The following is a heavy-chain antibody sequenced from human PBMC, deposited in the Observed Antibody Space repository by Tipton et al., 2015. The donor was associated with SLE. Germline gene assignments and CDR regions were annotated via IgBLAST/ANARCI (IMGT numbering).Heavy chain of an antibody. D-gene: IGHD1-26*01. CDR1: GFAFNTAW. J-gene: IGHJ6*02. Sequence: SLRLSCAASGFAFNTAWITWFRQAPGKGLEWVANIKEDGSEKHYVDSVRGRFTISRDNAKNSLFLQMNSLRDEDTAVYYWARVEPRAVGVYGMDVWGQGTTVTVSS. CDR2: IKEDGSEK. CDR3: ARVEPRAVGVYGMDV. V-gene: IGHV3-7*01.